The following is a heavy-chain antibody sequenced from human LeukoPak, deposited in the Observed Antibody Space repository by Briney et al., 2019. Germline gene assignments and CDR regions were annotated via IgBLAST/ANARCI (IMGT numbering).Heavy chain of an antibody. D-gene: IGHD6-19*01. CDR3: ARPETQYSSGLDGFDI. CDR1: GXTFSTYW. Sequence: PGGSLRLSCAASGXTFSTYWVHWVRQAPGKGLVWVSRINSDGSRTTYAVCVKGRFTISRDNAKNTLYLQMNSLRTEDTAVYYCARPETQYSSGLDGFDIWGQGTMVTVSS. J-gene: IGHJ3*02. V-gene: IGHV3-74*01. CDR2: INSDGSRT.